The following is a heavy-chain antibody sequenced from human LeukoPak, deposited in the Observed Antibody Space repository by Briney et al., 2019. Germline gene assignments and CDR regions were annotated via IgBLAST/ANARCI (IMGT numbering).Heavy chain of an antibody. CDR1: GGSINSSNYY. J-gene: IGHJ6*03. Sequence: SETLSLTCTVSGGSINSSNYYWGWIRQPPGKGLEWIGTIYYSGTTYYSPSLESRVTISEDTSKNQFSLTLRSVTAADTAVYYCARQISDYYYYYMDVWGKGTTVTVSS. CDR2: IYYSGTT. D-gene: IGHD3-10*01. V-gene: IGHV4-39*01. CDR3: ARQISDYYYYYMDV.